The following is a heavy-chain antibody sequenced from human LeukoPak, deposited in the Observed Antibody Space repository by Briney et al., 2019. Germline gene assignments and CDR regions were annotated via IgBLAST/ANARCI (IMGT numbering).Heavy chain of an antibody. D-gene: IGHD6-6*01. CDR2: IYHSGST. CDR3: ATLAANDEYSSFPGWFDP. Sequence: PLETLSLTCTVSGYSISSGYYWSWIRQPPGKGLEWIGYIYHSGSTYYNPSLKSRVTISVDRSKNQFSLKLSSVTAADTAVYYCATLAANDEYSSFPGWFDPWGQGTLVTVSS. V-gene: IGHV4-38-2*02. CDR1: GYSISSGYY. J-gene: IGHJ5*02.